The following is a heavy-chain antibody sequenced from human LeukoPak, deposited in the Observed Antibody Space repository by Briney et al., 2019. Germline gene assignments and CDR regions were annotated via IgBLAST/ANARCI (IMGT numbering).Heavy chain of an antibody. CDR3: ARASGYSYGQYYFDY. CDR1: GFTFSSYG. J-gene: IGHJ4*02. D-gene: IGHD5-18*01. Sequence: GGSLRLSCAASGFTFSSYGMHWVRQAPGKGLEWMAFIRSDGSNKYYADSVKGRFTISRDNSKNTLYLQMNSLRAEDTAVYYCARASGYSYGQYYFDYWGQGTLVTVSS. V-gene: IGHV3-30*02. CDR2: IRSDGSNK.